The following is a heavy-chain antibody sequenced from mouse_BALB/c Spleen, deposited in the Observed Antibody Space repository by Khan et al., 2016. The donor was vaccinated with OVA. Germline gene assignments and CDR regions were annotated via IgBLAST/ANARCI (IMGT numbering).Heavy chain of an antibody. J-gene: IGHJ3*01. CDR2: IYPYNDAT. Sequence: VQLQQSGPELVKPGASVKMSCKASGYTFTSYVIHWVKQKPGQGLEWIGYIYPYNDATKYIDKFKGTATLTSDKSSSTTYMELSSLTSEDSAVYFCATQGSTYTWITYWGQGTLVSVSA. CDR1: GYTFTSYV. D-gene: IGHD1-1*01. CDR3: ATQGSTYTWITY. V-gene: IGHV1S136*01.